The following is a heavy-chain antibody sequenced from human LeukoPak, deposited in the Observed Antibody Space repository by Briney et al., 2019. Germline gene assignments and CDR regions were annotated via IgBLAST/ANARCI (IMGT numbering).Heavy chain of an antibody. V-gene: IGHV4-59*01. D-gene: IGHD4-17*01. Sequence: PSETLSLTCTISGGSISIYYWSWIRQSPGKGLEWIGYIYNSGSTNYNPSLESRVTISGDTSKNRFSLKLSSVTAADTAVYYCARSKTTVTTPFDFWGQGSLVTVSS. CDR2: IYNSGST. CDR1: GGSISIYY. CDR3: ARSKTTVTTPFDF. J-gene: IGHJ4*02.